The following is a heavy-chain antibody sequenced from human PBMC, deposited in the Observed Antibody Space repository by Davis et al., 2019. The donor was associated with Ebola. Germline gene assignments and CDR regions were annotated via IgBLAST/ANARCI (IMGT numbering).Heavy chain of an antibody. Sequence: GGSLRLSCAASGFTVSSSYMSWVRQTPGKGLEWVSSISTYIYYADSVKGRFTISRDNAKNSLYLQMNSLRAEDTAVYYCARGNSGNYVLDYWGQGTLVTVSS. D-gene: IGHD1-26*01. J-gene: IGHJ4*02. CDR3: ARGNSGNYVLDY. V-gene: IGHV3-69-1*01. CDR2: ISTYI. CDR1: GFTVSSSY.